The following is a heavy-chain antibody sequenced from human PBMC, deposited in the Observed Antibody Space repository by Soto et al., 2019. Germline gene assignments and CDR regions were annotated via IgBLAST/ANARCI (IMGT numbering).Heavy chain of an antibody. J-gene: IGHJ6*03. V-gene: IGHV6-1*01. D-gene: IGHD4-17*01. Sequence: PSQTLSLTCAISGDSVSSNSAAWNWIRQSPSRGLEWLGRTYYRSRWYNDYAVSVKSRITINPDTSKNQFSLQLNSVTPEDTAVYYCARDLPYGDYLRYYYYMDVWGKGTTVTVSS. CDR2: TYYRSRWYN. CDR3: ARDLPYGDYLRYYYYMDV. CDR1: GDSVSSNSAA.